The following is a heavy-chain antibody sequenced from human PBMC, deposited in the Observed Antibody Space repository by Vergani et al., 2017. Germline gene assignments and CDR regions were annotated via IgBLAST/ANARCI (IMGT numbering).Heavy chain of an antibody. CDR2: ISGSGGST. Sequence: EVLLLESGGGLVQPGGSLRLSCAASGFTFSSYALSWVRQAPGKGLEWVSGISGSGGSTYYADSVKGRFTISRDNSKNTLYLQMNSLRAEDTAVYYCAKVSRDGYNLYQFDHWGQGTLVTVSS. CDR1: GFTFSSYA. V-gene: IGHV3-23*01. CDR3: AKVSRDGYNLYQFDH. D-gene: IGHD5-24*01. J-gene: IGHJ4*02.